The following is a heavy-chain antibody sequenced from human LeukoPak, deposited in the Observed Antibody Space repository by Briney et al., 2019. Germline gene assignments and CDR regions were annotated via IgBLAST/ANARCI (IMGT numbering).Heavy chain of an antibody. V-gene: IGHV3-33*01. D-gene: IGHD4-23*01. Sequence: GGSLRLSCAASGFTFNSYGIHWVRQAPGKGLEWVAVIWYDGNHKYYADSVKGRFTISRDSSKNTMYLQMNSLRAEDTAVYYCAREHTTVISLLDYWGQGTLVTVSS. J-gene: IGHJ4*02. CDR1: GFTFNSYG. CDR2: IWYDGNHK. CDR3: AREHTTVISLLDY.